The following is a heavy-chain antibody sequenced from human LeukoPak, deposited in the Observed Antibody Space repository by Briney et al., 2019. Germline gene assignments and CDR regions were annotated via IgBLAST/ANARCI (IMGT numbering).Heavy chain of an antibody. CDR2: IYYSGST. D-gene: IGHD6-13*01. Sequence: SSETLSLTCTVSDGSVSSGSYYWSWIRQPPGKGLEWIGYIYYSGSTNYNPSLKSRVTISVDTSKNQFSLKLSSVTAADTAVYYCARAAYSSSWYGGFDYWGQGTLVTVSS. CDR3: ARAAYSSSWYGGFDY. CDR1: DGSVSSGSYY. V-gene: IGHV4-61*01. J-gene: IGHJ4*02.